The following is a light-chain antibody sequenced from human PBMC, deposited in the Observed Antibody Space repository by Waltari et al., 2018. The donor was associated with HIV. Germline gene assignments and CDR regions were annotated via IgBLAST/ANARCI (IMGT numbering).Light chain of an antibody. J-gene: IGKJ4*01. CDR1: QSLLHSSGFYY. V-gene: IGKV2-28*01. CDR2: LGS. Sequence: LSLPVIPGEPASLSCRSSQSLLHSSGFYYLDWYLQKPGQSPQLLIYLGSHRASGVSDRFSGGGSGTHFTLNVTRVEADDVGIYFCMQSLQIPPTFGGGTKV. CDR3: MQSLQIPPT.